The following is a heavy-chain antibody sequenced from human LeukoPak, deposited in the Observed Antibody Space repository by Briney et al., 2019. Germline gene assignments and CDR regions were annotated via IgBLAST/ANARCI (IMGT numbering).Heavy chain of an antibody. CDR2: ISAYNGNT. D-gene: IGHD4-23*01. CDR3: ARENGYGGNSDYYYYMDV. V-gene: IGHV1-18*01. J-gene: IGHJ6*03. Sequence: ASVKVSCKASGYTFTSYGISWVRQAPGQGLEWMGWISAYNGNTNYAQKLQGRVTITTDTSTSTAYMELRSLRSDDTAVYYCARENGYGGNSDYYYYMDVWGKGTTVTVSS. CDR1: GYTFTSYG.